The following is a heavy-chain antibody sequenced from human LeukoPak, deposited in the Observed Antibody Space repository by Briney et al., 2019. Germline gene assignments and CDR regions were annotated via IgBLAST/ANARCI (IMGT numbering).Heavy chain of an antibody. V-gene: IGHV4-4*07. CDR3: ARVSEDNWNLQPRDGVDY. Sequence: SETLSLTCSVSGASISSYYWSWIRQPAGKGLEWIGRIYTSGNTNYNPSLKSRVTMSVDTSNNQFSLKLASVTAADTAVYYCARVSEDNWNLQPRDGVDYWGQGTLVTVSS. D-gene: IGHD1-20*01. J-gene: IGHJ4*02. CDR1: GASISSYY. CDR2: IYTSGNT.